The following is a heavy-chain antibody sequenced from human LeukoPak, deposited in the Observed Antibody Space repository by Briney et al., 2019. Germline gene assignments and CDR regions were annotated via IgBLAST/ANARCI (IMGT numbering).Heavy chain of an antibody. V-gene: IGHV5-51*01. CDR3: ARHASVGATNSNFDY. D-gene: IGHD1-26*01. Sequence: GESLQISCKGSGYSFTSYWIGWVRLMPGKGLEWMGIIYPGDSDTRYSPSFQGQVTISADKSISTAYLQWSSLKASDTAMYYCARHASVGATNSNFDYWGQGTLVTVSS. CDR2: IYPGDSDT. J-gene: IGHJ4*02. CDR1: GYSFTSYW.